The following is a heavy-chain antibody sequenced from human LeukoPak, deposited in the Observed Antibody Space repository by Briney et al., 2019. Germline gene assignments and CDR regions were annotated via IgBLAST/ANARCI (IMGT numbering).Heavy chain of an antibody. CDR3: ARAPPDTAMVEYFDY. D-gene: IGHD5-18*01. CDR2: IYTSGST. Sequence: PSETLSLTCTVSGGSISSYYWSWIRQPAGKGLEWIGRIYTSGSTNYNPSLKSRVTMSVDTSKNQFSLKLSPVTAADTAVYYCARAPPDTAMVEYFDYWGQGTLVTVSS. V-gene: IGHV4-4*07. CDR1: GGSISSYY. J-gene: IGHJ4*02.